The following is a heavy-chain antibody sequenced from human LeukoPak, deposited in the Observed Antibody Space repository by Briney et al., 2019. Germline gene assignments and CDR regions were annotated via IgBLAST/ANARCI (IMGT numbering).Heavy chain of an antibody. V-gene: IGHV4-34*01. D-gene: IGHD3-22*01. J-gene: IGHJ4*02. CDR1: GGSFSGCY. CDR3: ARGNYYDSSGYYYFDY. CDR2: INHSGST. Sequence: SETLFLTCAVYGGSFSGCYWSWIRQPPGKGLEWIGEINHSGSTNYNPSLKSRVTISVDTSKNQFSLKLSSVTAADTAVYYCARGNYYDSSGYYYFDYWGQGTLVTVSS.